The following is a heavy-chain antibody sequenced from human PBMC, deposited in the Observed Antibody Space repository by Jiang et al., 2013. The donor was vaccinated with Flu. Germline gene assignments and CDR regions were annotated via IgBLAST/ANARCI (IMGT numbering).Heavy chain of an antibody. CDR2: INQNGRET. CDR3: VRDPAWGAFDF. V-gene: IGHV3-7*03. CDR1: GFTFGTSW. D-gene: IGHD7-27*01. J-gene: IGHJ3*01. Sequence: DVVQLVESLRLSCAVSGFTFGTSWMTWVRQAPGKGLECLANINQNGRETNYADSVRGRFTISRDNAKNSLYLQMNSLRADDTAVYYCVRDPAWGAFDFWGQGTKVTVS.